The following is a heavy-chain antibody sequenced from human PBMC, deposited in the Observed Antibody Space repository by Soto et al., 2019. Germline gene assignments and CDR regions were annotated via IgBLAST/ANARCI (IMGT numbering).Heavy chain of an antibody. CDR1: GYTFTGYY. CDR3: VRGPYYYYGMDV. V-gene: IGHV1-2*04. J-gene: IGHJ6*02. CDR2: INPNSGGT. Sequence: QVQLVQSGAEVKKPGASVKVSCKASGYTFTGYYMHWVRQAPGQGLEWMGWINPNSGGTNDAQKFQGWVTLTKDTSNSTAYMELSRLRSDDTAVYYCVRGPYYYYGMDVWGQGTTVTVSS.